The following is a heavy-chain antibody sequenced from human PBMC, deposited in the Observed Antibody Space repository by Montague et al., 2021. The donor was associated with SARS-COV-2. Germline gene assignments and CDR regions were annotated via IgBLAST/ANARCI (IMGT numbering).Heavy chain of an antibody. J-gene: IGHJ4*02. CDR1: GGSISSSSYY. CDR3: ARQMGQSSIFGVVIQYYFDY. D-gene: IGHD3-3*01. CDR2: IYYSGST. Sequence: SETLSLTCTVSGGSISSSSYYWGWIRQPPGKGLEWIGSIYYSGSTYYNPPLKNRVTISVDTPKNQFSLKLSSVTAADTAVYYCARQMGQSSIFGVVIQYYFDYWGQRTLVTVSS. V-gene: IGHV4-39*01.